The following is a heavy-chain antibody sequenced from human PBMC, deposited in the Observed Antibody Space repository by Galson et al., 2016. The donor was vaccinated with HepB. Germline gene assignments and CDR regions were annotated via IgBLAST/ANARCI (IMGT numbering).Heavy chain of an antibody. CDR1: GFNFDAYD. D-gene: IGHD3-22*01. CDR3: AKELFSSDSHDAFDI. J-gene: IGHJ3*02. CDR2: ISWNSGSI. Sequence: SLRLSCAASGFNFDAYDMHWVRQAPGKGLEWVSVISWNSGSIAYADSVKGRFSISRDKAKNSLYLQMKSLRTEDTALYYCAKELFSSDSHDAFDIWGQGTMVTVSS. V-gene: IGHV3-9*01.